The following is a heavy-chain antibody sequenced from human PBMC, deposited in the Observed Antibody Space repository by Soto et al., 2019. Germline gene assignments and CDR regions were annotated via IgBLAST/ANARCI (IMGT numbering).Heavy chain of an antibody. D-gene: IGHD3-10*01. J-gene: IGHJ4*02. V-gene: IGHV4-30-4*01. CDR1: GGSINSADYY. CDR3: ARGPTSDKVDY. Sequence: QVQLQESGPGLVKPSQTLSLTCTVSGGSINSADYYWSWIRQPPGEGLEWIGHIYDSGKTYTNPSLQSQVTMSVDTSKTQSSLRLTSVTAADTAVYYCARGPTSDKVDYWGQGTLVTVSS. CDR2: IYDSGKT.